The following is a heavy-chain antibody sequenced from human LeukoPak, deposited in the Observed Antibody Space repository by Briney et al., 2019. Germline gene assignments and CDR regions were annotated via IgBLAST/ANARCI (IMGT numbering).Heavy chain of an antibody. Sequence: GESLKISCKGSGYSFTSYWIGWVRQMPGKGLEWMGIIYPGDSDTRYSPSFQGQVTISADKSISTAYLQWSSLKASDTAMYYCARHYRYDFWSGSLGTPFDYWGQGTLVTVSS. J-gene: IGHJ4*02. CDR1: GYSFTSYW. CDR3: ARHYRYDFWSGSLGTPFDY. CDR2: IYPGDSDT. D-gene: IGHD3-3*01. V-gene: IGHV5-51*01.